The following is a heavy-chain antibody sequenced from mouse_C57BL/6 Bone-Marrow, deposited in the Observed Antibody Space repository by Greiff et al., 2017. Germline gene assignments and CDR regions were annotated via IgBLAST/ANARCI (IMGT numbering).Heavy chain of an antibody. D-gene: IGHD3-1*01. CDR1: GYTFTSYG. CDR2: IYPRSGNT. Sequence: QVQLKESGAELARPGASVKLSCKASGYTFTSYGISWVKQRTGQGLEWIGEIYPRSGNTYYNEKFKGKATLTADKSSSTAYMELRSLTSEDSAVYFCARWSPGLYGGQATLVTVSA. J-gene: IGHJ3*01. V-gene: IGHV1-81*01. CDR3: ARWSPGLY.